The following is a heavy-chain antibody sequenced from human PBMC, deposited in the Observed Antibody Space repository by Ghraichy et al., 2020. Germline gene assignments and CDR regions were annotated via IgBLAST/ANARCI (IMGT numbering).Heavy chain of an antibody. V-gene: IGHV4-59*01. CDR1: GGSISSYY. Sequence: GSLRLSYTVSGGSISSYYWSWIRQPPGKGLEWIGYIYYSGSTNYNPSLKSRVTISVDTSKNQFSLKLSSVTAADTAVYYCARELHHYGDSRAFDIWGQGTMVTVS. CDR3: ARELHHYGDSRAFDI. CDR2: IYYSGST. J-gene: IGHJ3*02. D-gene: IGHD4-17*01.